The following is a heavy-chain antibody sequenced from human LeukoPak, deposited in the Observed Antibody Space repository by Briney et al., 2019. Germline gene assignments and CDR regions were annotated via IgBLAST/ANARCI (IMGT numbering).Heavy chain of an antibody. CDR1: GFTFSSYS. J-gene: IGHJ4*02. D-gene: IGHD3-22*01. V-gene: IGHV3-21*01. Sequence: PGGSLTLSCAASGFTFSSYSMNWVRQAPGKGLEWVSCISTSSSYIYYADSVKGRFTTSRDNAKNSLYLQMNSLRAEDTAVYYCARDLRSSGYYAFDYWGQGTLVTVSS. CDR2: ISTSSSYI. CDR3: ARDLRSSGYYAFDY.